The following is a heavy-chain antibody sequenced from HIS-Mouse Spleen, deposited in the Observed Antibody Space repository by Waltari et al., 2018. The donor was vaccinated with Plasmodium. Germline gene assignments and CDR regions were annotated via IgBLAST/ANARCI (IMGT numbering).Heavy chain of an antibody. CDR1: GFPFSSYW. CDR2: IKQDGSEK. V-gene: IGHV3-7*01. Sequence: EVQLVESGGGLVQPGGSLRPSCAASGFPFSSYWMSWVRQAPGKGLEWVANIKQDGSEKCYVDSVKGRFTISRDNAKNSLYLQMNSLRAEDTAVYYCASSWYWYFDLWGRGTLVTVSS. D-gene: IGHD6-13*01. CDR3: ASSWYWYFDL. J-gene: IGHJ2*01.